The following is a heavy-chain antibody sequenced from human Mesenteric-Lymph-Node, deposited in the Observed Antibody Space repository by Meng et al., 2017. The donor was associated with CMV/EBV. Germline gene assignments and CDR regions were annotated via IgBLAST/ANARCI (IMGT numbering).Heavy chain of an antibody. CDR2: IYSGGST. V-gene: IGHV3-66*02. D-gene: IGHD2-2*01. Sequence: GESLKISCAASGFTVSSNYMSWVRQAPGTGLEWVSVIYSGGSTYYADSVKGRFTISRDNSKNTLYLQMNSLRAEDTAVYYCAREDIVVVPAGAYYYGMDVRGQGTTVTVSS. CDR3: AREDIVVVPAGAYYYGMDV. J-gene: IGHJ6*02. CDR1: GFTVSSNY.